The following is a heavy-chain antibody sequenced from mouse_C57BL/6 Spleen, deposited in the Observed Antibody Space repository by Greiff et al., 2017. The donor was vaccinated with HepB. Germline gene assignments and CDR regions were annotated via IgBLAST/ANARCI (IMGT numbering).Heavy chain of an antibody. D-gene: IGHD1-1*01. Sequence: QVHVKQSGAELVKPGASVKISCKASGYAFSSYWMNWVKQRPGKGLEWIGQIYPGDGDTNYNGKFKGKATLTADKSSSTAYMQLSSLTSEDSAVYFCARSGTTVVSHFDYWGQGTTLTVSS. J-gene: IGHJ2*01. CDR1: GYAFSSYW. CDR2: IYPGDGDT. V-gene: IGHV1-80*01. CDR3: ARSGTTVVSHFDY.